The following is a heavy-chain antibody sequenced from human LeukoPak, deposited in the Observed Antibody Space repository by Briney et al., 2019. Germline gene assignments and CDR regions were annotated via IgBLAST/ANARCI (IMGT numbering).Heavy chain of an antibody. Sequence: ASVKVSCKASGYTFTSYGISWVRQAPGQGLEWMGWISAYNGNTNYAQKLQGRVTMTTDTSTSTAYMELRSPRSDDTAVYYCARGPSYTVVVPAAVNAFDIWGQGTMVTVSS. CDR1: GYTFTSYG. J-gene: IGHJ3*02. V-gene: IGHV1-18*01. CDR2: ISAYNGNT. CDR3: ARGPSYTVVVPAAVNAFDI. D-gene: IGHD2-2*01.